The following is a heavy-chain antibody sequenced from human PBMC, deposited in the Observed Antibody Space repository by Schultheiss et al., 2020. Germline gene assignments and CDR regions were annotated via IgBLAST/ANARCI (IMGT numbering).Heavy chain of an antibody. CDR3: ARRSGSSDYYYYYYMDV. V-gene: IGHV1-18*04. CDR1: GYTFTSYG. J-gene: IGHJ6*03. D-gene: IGHD1-26*01. CDR2: ISAYNGNT. Sequence: ASVKVSCKASGYTFTSYGISWVRQAPGQGLEWMGWISAYNGNTNYAQKLQGRVTMTTDTSTSTAYMELRSLRSDDTAVYYCARRSGSSDYYYYYYMDVWGKGTTVTVSS.